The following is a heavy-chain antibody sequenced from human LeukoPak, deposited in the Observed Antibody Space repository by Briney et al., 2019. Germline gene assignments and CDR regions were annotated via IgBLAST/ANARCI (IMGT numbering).Heavy chain of an antibody. CDR3: ARALPGCDRTNCYGLDY. J-gene: IGHJ4*02. D-gene: IGHD2-2*01. Sequence: GASVKVSCKASGYTFTSYAMNWVRQAPGQGLEWMGWINTNTGNPTYAQGFTGRSVFSLDTSVNTAYLQISSLKAEDTAVYYCARALPGCDRTNCYGLDYWGQGTLVTVSS. CDR2: INTNTGNP. V-gene: IGHV7-4-1*02. CDR1: GYTFTSYA.